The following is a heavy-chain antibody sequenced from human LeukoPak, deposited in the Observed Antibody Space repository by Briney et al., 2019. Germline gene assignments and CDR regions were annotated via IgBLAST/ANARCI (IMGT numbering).Heavy chain of an antibody. CDR2: IYHSGST. CDR1: GGSISSGGYS. CDR3: ARVRRVGATIWFDP. D-gene: IGHD1-26*01. V-gene: IGHV4-30-2*01. Sequence: SQTLSLTCSVSGGSISSGGYSWSWIRQPPGKGLEWIGYIYHSGSTYYNPSLKSRVTISVDTSKNQFSLKLSSVTAADTAVYYCARVRRVGATIWFDPWGQGTLVTVSS. J-gene: IGHJ5*02.